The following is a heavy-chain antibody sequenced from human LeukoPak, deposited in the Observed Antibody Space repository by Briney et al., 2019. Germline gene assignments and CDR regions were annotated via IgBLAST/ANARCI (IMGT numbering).Heavy chain of an antibody. V-gene: IGHV1-69*05. D-gene: IGHD5-12*01. J-gene: IGHJ5*02. CDR1: GGTFSSYA. Sequence: ASVKVSCKASGGTFSSYAISWVRQAPGQGLEWMGGIIPIFGTANYAQKFQGRVTITTDESTSTAHMELSSLRSEDTAVYYCASSPIPTEWPRFNWFDPWGQGTLVTVSS. CDR3: ASSPIPTEWPRFNWFDP. CDR2: IIPIFGTA.